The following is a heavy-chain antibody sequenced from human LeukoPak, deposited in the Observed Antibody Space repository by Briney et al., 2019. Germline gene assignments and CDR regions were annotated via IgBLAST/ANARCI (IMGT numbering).Heavy chain of an antibody. CDR3: ARGVHVGIYFDY. Sequence: SETLSLTCTVSGGSISSGGYYWSWIRQHPGKGLEWIGYIYYSGSTYYSPSLKSRVTISVDTSKNQFSLKLSSVTAADTAVYYCARGVHVGIYFDYWGQGTLVTVSS. V-gene: IGHV4-31*03. J-gene: IGHJ4*02. CDR2: IYYSGST. CDR1: GGSISSGGYY.